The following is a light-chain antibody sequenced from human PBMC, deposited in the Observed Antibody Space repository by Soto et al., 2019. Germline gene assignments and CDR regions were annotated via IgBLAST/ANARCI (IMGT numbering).Light chain of an antibody. CDR3: QHFDDRPYIT. V-gene: IGKV1-33*01. Sequence: DIQMTQSPSSLSGSIGDRVTITCQASQDISNFLNWYQQKPGKAPNLLIYDGSTLATGAPSRFRGGGLGTLFPPPITILQPEDIATYYCQHFDDRPYITSAPGTKVNIK. J-gene: IGKJ3*01. CDR2: DGS. CDR1: QDISNF.